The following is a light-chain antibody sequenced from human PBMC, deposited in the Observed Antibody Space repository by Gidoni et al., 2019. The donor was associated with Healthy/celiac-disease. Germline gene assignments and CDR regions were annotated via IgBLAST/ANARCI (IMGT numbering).Light chain of an antibody. CDR1: KLGDKY. J-gene: IGLJ2*01. Sequence: SYELTQPPSVSVSPGQTASITCSGDKLGDKYACWYQQKPGQSPVLVIYQDSKRPSGIPERFSGSNSGNTATLTISGTQAMDEADYYCQAWDGEVFGGGTKLTVL. V-gene: IGLV3-1*01. CDR3: QAWDGEV. CDR2: QDS.